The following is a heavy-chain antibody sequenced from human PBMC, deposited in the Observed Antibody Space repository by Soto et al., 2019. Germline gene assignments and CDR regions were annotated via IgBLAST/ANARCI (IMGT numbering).Heavy chain of an antibody. V-gene: IGHV4-28*01. CDR3: ARKTDGYNPFDD. CDR2: IYYSGST. CDR1: GYSISSSNW. Sequence: QVQLQESGPGLVKPSDTLSLSCAVSGYSISSSNWWGWIRQPPGKGLEWIGYIYYSGSTHFNPSLKSRVTMSVDTSKNQFSLKLSSVTAVDTAVYDCARKTDGYNPFDDWGQGTPVTVSS. J-gene: IGHJ4*02. D-gene: IGHD5-12*01.